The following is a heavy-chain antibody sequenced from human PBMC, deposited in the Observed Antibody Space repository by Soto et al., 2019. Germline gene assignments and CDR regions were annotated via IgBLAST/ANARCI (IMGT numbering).Heavy chain of an antibody. CDR2: IGYDGSNK. V-gene: IGHV3-33*01. CDR3: ARDQEREGYGTGMDV. D-gene: IGHD3-10*01. J-gene: IGHJ6*02. CDR1: GFTFSRYG. Sequence: QVQLVESGGGVVQPGRSLRLSCAASGFTFSRYGMHWVRQAPGKGLEWVEVIGYDGSNKYYADSVKVRFTISRDNSKNPLYLQMDSLRAEDTSVYYCARDQEREGYGTGMDVWGQGTTVTVSS.